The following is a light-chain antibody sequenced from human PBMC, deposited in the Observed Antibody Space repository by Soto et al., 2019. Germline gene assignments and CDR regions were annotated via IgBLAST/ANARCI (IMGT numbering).Light chain of an antibody. CDR1: ESVSSN. J-gene: IGKJ4*01. CDR2: DAS. CDR3: QQRSNWPLT. Sequence: EIVMTQSPATLSVSPGERAPLSCRASESVSSNLAWYQQKPGQAPRLLIYDASNRATGIPARFSGSGSGTDFTLTISSLEPEDFAVYYCQQRSNWPLTFGGGTKVDIK. V-gene: IGKV3-11*01.